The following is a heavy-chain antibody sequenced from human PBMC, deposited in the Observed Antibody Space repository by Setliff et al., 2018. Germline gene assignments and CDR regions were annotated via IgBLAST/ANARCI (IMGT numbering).Heavy chain of an antibody. Sequence: GASVKVSCKASGGTFSSYAISWVRQAPGQGLEWMGGIIPIFGTANYAQKFQGRVTITADESTSTAYMELSSLRSEDTAVYYCARSLTGYSSSSYYWGQGTLVTVSS. V-gene: IGHV1-69*13. CDR2: IIPIFGTA. D-gene: IGHD6-13*01. CDR3: ARSLTGYSSSSYY. J-gene: IGHJ4*02. CDR1: GGTFSSYA.